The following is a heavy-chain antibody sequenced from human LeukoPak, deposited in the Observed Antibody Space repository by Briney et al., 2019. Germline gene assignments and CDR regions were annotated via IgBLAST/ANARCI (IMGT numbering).Heavy chain of an antibody. CDR1: GFTFSSSG. CDR3: AKDQGGISLGDY. CDR2: TRYDGSTK. J-gene: IGHJ4*02. D-gene: IGHD1-26*01. V-gene: IGHV3-30*02. Sequence: PGGSLRLSCAASGFTFSSSGIHWVRQAPGKGLEWVAFTRYDGSTKYYADSVKGRFTISRDNSKNTLYLQMNSLRAEDTAVYYCAKDQGGISLGDYWGQGTLVTVSS.